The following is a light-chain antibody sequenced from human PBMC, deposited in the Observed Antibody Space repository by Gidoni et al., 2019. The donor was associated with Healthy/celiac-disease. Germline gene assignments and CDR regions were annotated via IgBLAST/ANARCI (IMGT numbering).Light chain of an antibody. CDR1: QSVLYSSNNKNY. CDR3: QQYYSTPCS. J-gene: IGKJ2*04. CDR2: WAS. Sequence: DIVMTQSPDSLAVSLGERATINCKSSQSVLYSSNNKNYLAWYQQKPGQPPKLLIYWASTRESGVPDRFSGSGSGTDFTLTISSLQAEDVAVYYCQQYYSTPCSFGQGMQAGDQT. V-gene: IGKV4-1*01.